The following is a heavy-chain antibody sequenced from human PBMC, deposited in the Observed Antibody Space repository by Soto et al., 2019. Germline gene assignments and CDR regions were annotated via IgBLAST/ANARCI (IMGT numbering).Heavy chain of an antibody. J-gene: IGHJ5*02. Sequence: SETLSLTCTVSGGSISSSSYYWGWIRQPPGKGLEWIGSIYYSGSTYYNPSLKSRVTISVDTSKNQFSLKLSSVTAADTAVYYCASAYGRRTWGGWFDPWGQGTLVTVSS. CDR1: GGSISSSSYY. D-gene: IGHD3-16*01. V-gene: IGHV4-39*01. CDR3: ASAYGRRTWGGWFDP. CDR2: IYYSGST.